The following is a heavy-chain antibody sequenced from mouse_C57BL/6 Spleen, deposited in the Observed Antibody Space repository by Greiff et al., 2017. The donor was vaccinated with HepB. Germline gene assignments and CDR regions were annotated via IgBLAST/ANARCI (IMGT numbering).Heavy chain of an antibody. J-gene: IGHJ3*01. CDR1: GYTFTDYY. D-gene: IGHD1-1*01. CDR3: ASPPLYYGSSYSWFAY. CDR2: IYPGSGNT. Sequence: VQLQQSGAELVRPGASVKLSCKASGYTFTDYYINWVKQRPGQGLEWIARIYPGSGNTYYNEKFKGKATLTAEKSSSTAYMQLSSLTSEDSAVYFCASPPLYYGSSYSWFAYWGQGTLVTVSA. V-gene: IGHV1-76*01.